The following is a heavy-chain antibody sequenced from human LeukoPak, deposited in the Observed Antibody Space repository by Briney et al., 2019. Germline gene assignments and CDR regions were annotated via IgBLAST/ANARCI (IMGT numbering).Heavy chain of an antibody. CDR1: GGYISSHY. D-gene: IGHD3-3*01. CDR3: ARDRVGDFWSGYYHNWFDP. CDR2: IYYSGST. V-gene: IGHV4-59*11. Sequence: SQTLSLTCSVSGGYISSHYWSWIRQPPGKGLEWIGYIYYSGSTNYNPSLKSRVTISVDTSKNQFSLKLSSVTAADTAVYYCARDRVGDFWSGYYHNWFDPWGQGTLVTVSS. J-gene: IGHJ5*02.